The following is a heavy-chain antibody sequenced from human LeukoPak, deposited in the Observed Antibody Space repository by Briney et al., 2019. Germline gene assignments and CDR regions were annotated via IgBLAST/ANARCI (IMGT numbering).Heavy chain of an antibody. CDR1: GGTFSSYA. V-gene: IGHV1-69*13. CDR3: ARDRAPTLADSNYYYYGMDV. D-gene: IGHD6-13*01. Sequence: SVKVSCKASGGTFSSYAISWVRQAPGQGLEWMGGIIPILGTANYAQKFQGRVTITADESTSTAYMELSSLRSEDTAVYYCARDRAPTLADSNYYYYGMDVWGQGTTVTVSS. J-gene: IGHJ6*02. CDR2: IIPILGTA.